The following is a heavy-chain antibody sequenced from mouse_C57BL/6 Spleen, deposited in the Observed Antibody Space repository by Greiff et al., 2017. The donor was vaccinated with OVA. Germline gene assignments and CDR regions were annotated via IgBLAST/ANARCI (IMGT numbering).Heavy chain of an antibody. CDR2: IFPGSGST. Sequence: QVQLQQSGAELMKPGASVKLSCKATGYTFTGYWIEWVKQRPGHGLEWIGEIFPGSGSTNYNEKFKGKATFTADTSSNTAYMQLSSLTPEDSAIYDCTRADGRRTAWFANWGQGTRVTVSA. CDR1: GYTFTGYW. CDR3: TRADGRRTAWFAN. D-gene: IGHD1-1*02. J-gene: IGHJ3*01. V-gene: IGHV1-9*01.